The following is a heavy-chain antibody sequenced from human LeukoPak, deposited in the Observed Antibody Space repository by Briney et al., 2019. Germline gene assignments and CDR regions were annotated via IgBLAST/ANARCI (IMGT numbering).Heavy chain of an antibody. CDR2: INPNSGGT. CDR3: ARLGGGSSPDYYYYYMDV. Sequence: GASVKVSCKASGYTFTGYYMHWVRQAPGQGLEWMGWINPNSGGTNYAQKFQGRVTMTRDTSISTAYMELSRLRSDDTAVYYCARLGGGSSPDYYYYYMDVWGKGTTVTVSS. V-gene: IGHV1-2*02. CDR1: GYTFTGYY. D-gene: IGHD3-16*01. J-gene: IGHJ6*03.